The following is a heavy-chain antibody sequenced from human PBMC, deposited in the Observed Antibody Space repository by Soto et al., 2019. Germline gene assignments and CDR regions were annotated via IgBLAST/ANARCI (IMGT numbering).Heavy chain of an antibody. CDR1: GGSFSGYY. CDR3: ARGLPLYYYYYYGMDV. V-gene: IGHV4-34*01. Sequence: LSLTCAVYGGSFSGYYWSRIRQPPGKGLEWIGEINHSGSTNYNPSLKSRVTISVDTSKNQFSLKLSSVTAADTAVYYCARGLPLYYYYYYGMDVWGQGTTVTVSS. J-gene: IGHJ6*02. CDR2: INHSGST. D-gene: IGHD3-16*01.